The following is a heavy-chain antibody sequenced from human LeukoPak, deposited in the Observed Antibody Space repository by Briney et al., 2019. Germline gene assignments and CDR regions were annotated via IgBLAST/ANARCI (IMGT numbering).Heavy chain of an antibody. CDR2: IYTSGST. J-gene: IGHJ4*02. V-gene: IGHV4-61*02. Sequence: PSQTLSLTCTVSGGSISSGSYYWSWIRQPAGKGLEWIGRIYTSGSTNYNPSLKSRVTISVDTSKNQFSLKLSSVTAADTAMYYCARHIGIVGLRGFDYWGQGTLVTVSS. CDR1: GGSISSGSYY. D-gene: IGHD2/OR15-2a*01. CDR3: ARHIGIVGLRGFDY.